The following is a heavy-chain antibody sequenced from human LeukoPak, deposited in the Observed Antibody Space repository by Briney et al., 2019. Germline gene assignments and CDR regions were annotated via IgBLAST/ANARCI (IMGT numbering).Heavy chain of an antibody. J-gene: IGHJ6*03. Sequence: GGSLRLSCAASGFTFSSYEMNWVRQAPGKGLEWVSYISSSGSTIYYADSVKGRFTISRDNAKNSLYLQMNSLRTEDTALYYCAKDVGYCSGGSCYSPSYYMDVWGKGTTVTVSS. D-gene: IGHD2-15*01. CDR3: AKDVGYCSGGSCYSPSYYMDV. V-gene: IGHV3-48*03. CDR1: GFTFSSYE. CDR2: ISSSGSTI.